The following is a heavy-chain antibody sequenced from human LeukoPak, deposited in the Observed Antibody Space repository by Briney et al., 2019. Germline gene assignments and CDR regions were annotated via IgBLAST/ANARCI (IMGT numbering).Heavy chain of an antibody. CDR3: AQSGGDYYYYYGMDV. CDR1: GFTFSSYW. V-gene: IGHV3-7*01. CDR2: IKQDGSEK. J-gene: IGHJ6*02. D-gene: IGHD3-16*01. Sequence: GGSLRLSCAASGFTFSSYWMSWVRQAPGKGLEWVANIKQDGSEKYYVDSVKGRFTISRDNAKNSLYLQMNSLRAEDTAVYYCAQSGGDYYYYYGMDVWRQGTTVTVSS.